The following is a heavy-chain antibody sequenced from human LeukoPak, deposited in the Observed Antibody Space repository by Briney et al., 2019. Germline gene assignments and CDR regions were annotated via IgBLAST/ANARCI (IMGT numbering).Heavy chain of an antibody. Sequence: PSETLSLTCAVYGGSFSGYYWSWIRQPPGKGLEWIGEINHSGSTNYNPSLKSRVTISVDTSKNQFSLKLSPVTAADTAVYYCARGPYYDFWSGYYTDGFDYWGQGTLVTVSS. CDR1: GGSFSGYY. CDR2: INHSGST. CDR3: ARGPYYDFWSGYYTDGFDY. D-gene: IGHD3-3*01. V-gene: IGHV4-34*01. J-gene: IGHJ4*02.